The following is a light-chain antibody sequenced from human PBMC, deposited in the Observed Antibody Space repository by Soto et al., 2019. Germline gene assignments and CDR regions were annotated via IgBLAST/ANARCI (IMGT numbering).Light chain of an antibody. CDR1: QSVSNNY. V-gene: IGKV3-20*01. CDR2: GAS. Sequence: EILFTQSPGTLSLSPGERATLSCRASQSVSNNYLAWYQQKPGEAPRLLIYGASNTATGIPDRLSGSGSGTDFTLTIRRLEPEDFAVYYCQQYGSSGTFGQGTKVDIK. CDR3: QQYGSSGT. J-gene: IGKJ1*01.